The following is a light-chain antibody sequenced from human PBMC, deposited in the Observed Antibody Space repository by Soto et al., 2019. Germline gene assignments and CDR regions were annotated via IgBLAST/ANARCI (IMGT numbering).Light chain of an antibody. Sequence: QSVLTQPASVSGAPGQSITISCTGTSSDVGGYNYVSWYQQHPGKAPKLMIFEVSSRPPGVSNRCSGSKSGNTASLTISGLQAEDVADYYCSSYKSSSTYVSGNGTKVTVL. CDR3: SSYKSSSTYV. J-gene: IGLJ1*01. V-gene: IGLV2-14*01. CDR1: SSDVGGYNY. CDR2: EVS.